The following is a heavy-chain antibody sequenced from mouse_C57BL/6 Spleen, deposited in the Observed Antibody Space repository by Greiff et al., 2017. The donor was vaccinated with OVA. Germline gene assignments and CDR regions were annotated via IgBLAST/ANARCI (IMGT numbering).Heavy chain of an antibody. J-gene: IGHJ4*01. CDR1: GFSLTSYG. V-gene: IGHV2-2*01. CDR3: ARYYGSSYLIYAMDY. Sequence: VHLVESGPGLVQPSQSLSITCTVSGFSLTSYGVHWVRQSPGKGLEWLGVIWSGGSTDYNAAFISRLSISKDNSKSQVFFKMNSLQADDTAIYYCARYYGSSYLIYAMDYWGQGTSVTVSS. D-gene: IGHD1-1*01. CDR2: IWSGGST.